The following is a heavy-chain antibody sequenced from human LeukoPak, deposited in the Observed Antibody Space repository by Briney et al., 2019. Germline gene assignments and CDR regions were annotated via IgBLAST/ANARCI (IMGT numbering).Heavy chain of an antibody. V-gene: IGHV4-61*01. CDR2: IYYSGST. J-gene: IGHJ4*02. D-gene: IGHD3-3*01. CDR1: GGSVSSGSYY. Sequence: PSETLSLTCTVSGGSVSSGSYYWSWIRQPPGKGLEWIGYIYYSGSTNYNPSLKSRVTISVDTSKNQFSLKLSSVTAADTAVYYCARGSVDFWSGYYGSLLYEGAYYFDYWGQGTLVTVSS. CDR3: ARGSVDFWSGYYGSLLYEGAYYFDY.